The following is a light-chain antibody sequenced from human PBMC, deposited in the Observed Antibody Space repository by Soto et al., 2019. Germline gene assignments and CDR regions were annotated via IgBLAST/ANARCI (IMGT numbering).Light chain of an antibody. V-gene: IGKV3-20*01. Sequence: EIVLTQSPGTLSLSPGERATLSCRASQSVSSSYLAWYQQKPGQAPRPLIYGASSRAIGIPDRFSGSGSGTDFTLTISRLEPEDFAVYYCPQYGSSPWTFGQGTKVDIK. CDR2: GAS. CDR1: QSVSSSY. J-gene: IGKJ1*01. CDR3: PQYGSSPWT.